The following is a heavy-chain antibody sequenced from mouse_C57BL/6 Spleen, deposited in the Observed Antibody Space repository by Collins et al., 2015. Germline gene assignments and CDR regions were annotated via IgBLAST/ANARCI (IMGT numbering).Heavy chain of an antibody. J-gene: IGHJ4*01. D-gene: IGHD1-1*01. CDR2: IYPGDGDT. CDR1: GYAFSSSW. V-gene: IGHV1-82*01. Sequence: QVQLQQSGPELVKPGASVKISCKASGYAFSSSWMNWVKQRPGKGLEWIGRIYPGDGDTNYNGKFKGKATLTADKSSSTAYMQLSSLTSEDSAVYFCARRDYYYGRDAMDYWGQGTSVTVSS. CDR3: ARRDYYYGRDAMDY.